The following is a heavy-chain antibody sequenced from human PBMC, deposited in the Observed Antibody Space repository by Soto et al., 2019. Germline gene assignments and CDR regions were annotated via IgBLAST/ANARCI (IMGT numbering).Heavy chain of an antibody. CDR1: GFTVSNNY. J-gene: IGHJ4*02. Sequence: EVQLVESGGGLIQPGGSLRLSCAVSGFTVSNNYMSWVRQAPGKGLEGVSVIYSGGYTAYGDSVKGRFTISRDNSKNTLFLQTKRRGAEDPAVYSGATQPGGGGYWGQGTLVTVSS. D-gene: IGHD3-10*01. CDR3: ATQPGGGGY. V-gene: IGHV3-53*01. CDR2: IYSGGYT.